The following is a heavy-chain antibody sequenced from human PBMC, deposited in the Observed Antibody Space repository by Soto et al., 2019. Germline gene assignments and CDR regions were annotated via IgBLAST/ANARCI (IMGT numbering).Heavy chain of an antibody. CDR1: GGSISSYY. Sequence: PSETLSLTCTVSGGSISSYYWSWIRQPPGKGLEWIGNIYYSGSTNYNPSLNSRVTISVDTSKNQFSLKLSSVTAADTAVYYCARFRDYDFWSGYVYNWFDPWGQGTLVTVSS. CDR2: IYYSGST. V-gene: IGHV4-59*08. CDR3: ARFRDYDFWSGYVYNWFDP. J-gene: IGHJ5*02. D-gene: IGHD3-3*01.